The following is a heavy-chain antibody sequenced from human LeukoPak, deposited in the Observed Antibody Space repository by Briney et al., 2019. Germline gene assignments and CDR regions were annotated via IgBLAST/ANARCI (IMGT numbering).Heavy chain of an antibody. J-gene: IGHJ3*02. CDR2: IIPIFGTA. CDR1: GGTFSRSG. V-gene: IGHV1-69*05. D-gene: IGHD2/OR15-2a*01. Sequence: ASVKVSCKASGGTFSRSGISWVRQAPGQGLEWMGGIIPIFGTANYAQKFQGRVTITTDESTSTAYMELSSLRSEDTAVYYCASSMTYDAFDIWGQGTMVTVSS. CDR3: ASSMTYDAFDI.